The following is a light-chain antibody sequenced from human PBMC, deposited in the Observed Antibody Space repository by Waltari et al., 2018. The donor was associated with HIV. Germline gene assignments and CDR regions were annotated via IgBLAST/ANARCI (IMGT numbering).Light chain of an antibody. CDR1: SSHIGSNT. J-gene: IGLJ3*02. V-gene: IGLV1-44*01. Sequence: QSVLTQPPSASATPGQRVTISCSGSSSHIGSNTVNWYHQLPGTAPKLLIYTNNQRPSGVPDRFSGSKSGTSASLAISGLQSEDEADYYCAAWDDSLNGWVFGGGTKLTVL. CDR2: TNN. CDR3: AAWDDSLNGWV.